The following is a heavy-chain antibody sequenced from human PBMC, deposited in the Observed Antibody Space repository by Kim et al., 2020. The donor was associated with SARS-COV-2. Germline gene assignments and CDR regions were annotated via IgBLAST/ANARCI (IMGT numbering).Heavy chain of an antibody. J-gene: IGHJ4*02. CDR1: GFTFDDYA. CDR2: ISWNSGSI. Sequence: GGSLRLSCAASGFTFDDYAMHWVRQAPGKGLEWVSGISWNSGSIGYADSVKGRFTISRDNAKNSLYLQMNSLRAEDTAVYYCAKVPLTGDSSGYHFDYWGQGTLVTVSS. V-gene: IGHV3-9*01. CDR3: AKVPLTGDSSGYHFDY. D-gene: IGHD3-22*01.